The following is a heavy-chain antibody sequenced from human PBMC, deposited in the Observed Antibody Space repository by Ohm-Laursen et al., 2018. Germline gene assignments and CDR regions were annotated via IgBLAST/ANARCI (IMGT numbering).Heavy chain of an antibody. CDR3: ARGCRHYDFWSGYYGYYYYGMDV. V-gene: IGHV1-8*02. D-gene: IGHD3-3*01. J-gene: IGHJ6*02. Sequence: ASVKVSCKASGGTFSSYAISWVRQAPGQGLEWMGWMNPNSGNTGYAQKFQGRVTMTRNTSISTAYMELSSLRSEDTAVYYCARGCRHYDFWSGYYGYYYYGMDVWGQGTTVTVSS. CDR2: MNPNSGNT. CDR1: GGTFSSYA.